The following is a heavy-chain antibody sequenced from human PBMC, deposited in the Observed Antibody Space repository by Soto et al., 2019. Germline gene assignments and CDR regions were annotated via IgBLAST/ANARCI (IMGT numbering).Heavy chain of an antibody. Sequence: QVQLQESGPGLVKPSETLSLTCTVSGVSISSYYWSWIRQPPGKGLEWIGYIYYSGNTNYNPSLKSRVTISIDASKNHFSLELSSVTAAVSAVYFCARGIGQQLPPLDWGQGTLVTVSS. V-gene: IGHV4-59*01. CDR1: GVSISSYY. CDR2: IYYSGNT. CDR3: ARGIGQQLPPLD. D-gene: IGHD6-13*01. J-gene: IGHJ4*02.